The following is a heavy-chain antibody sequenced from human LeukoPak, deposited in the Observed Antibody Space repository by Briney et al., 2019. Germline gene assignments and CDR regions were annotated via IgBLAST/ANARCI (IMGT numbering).Heavy chain of an antibody. CDR1: GGSFSGYY. CDR2: INHSGST. V-gene: IGHV4-34*01. Sequence: SETLSLTCAVYGGSFSGYYWSWIRQPPWKGLEWIGEINHSGSTNYNPSLKSRVTISVDTSKNQFSLKLSSVTAADTAVYYCARGAFATIFGGVQSPFDPWGQGTLVTVSS. CDR3: ARGAFATIFGGVQSPFDP. J-gene: IGHJ5*02. D-gene: IGHD3-3*01.